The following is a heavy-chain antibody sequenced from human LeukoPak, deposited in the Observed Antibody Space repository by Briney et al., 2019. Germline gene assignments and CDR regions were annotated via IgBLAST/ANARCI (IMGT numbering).Heavy chain of an antibody. CDR3: ARRVGQTTTIDY. Sequence: PSETLSLTCAVYGESFSGFYWSWVRQSSDKGLEWIGQINHSGSTNYNPSLKSRVTISVDTSKNQFSLKLTSVTAADTAVYYCARRVGQTTTIDYWGQGTLVTVSS. V-gene: IGHV4-34*01. CDR1: GESFSGFY. J-gene: IGHJ4*02. CDR2: INHSGST. D-gene: IGHD4-11*01.